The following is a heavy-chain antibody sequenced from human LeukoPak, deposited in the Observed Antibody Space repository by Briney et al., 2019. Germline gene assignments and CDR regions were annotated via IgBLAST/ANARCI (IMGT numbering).Heavy chain of an antibody. J-gene: IGHJ4*02. D-gene: IGHD5-12*01. CDR2: ISGSGGST. Sequence: PGGSLRLSCAASGFTFSSYAMSWVRQAPGKGLEWVSAISGSGGSTYYADSVKGRFTISRDNSKNTLNLQMNSLRAEDTAVYYCAKVRYSGYDPPYYFDYWGQGTLVTVSS. V-gene: IGHV3-23*01. CDR3: AKVRYSGYDPPYYFDY. CDR1: GFTFSSYA.